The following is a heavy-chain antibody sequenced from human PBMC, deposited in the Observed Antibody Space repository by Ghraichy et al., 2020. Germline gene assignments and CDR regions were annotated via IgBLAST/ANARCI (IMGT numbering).Heavy chain of an antibody. Sequence: GSLRLSCAASGFTFSSYAMHWVRQAPGKGLEWVAVISYDGSNKYYADSVKGRFTISRDNSKNTLYLQMNSLRAEDTAVYYCARDLGGPDFDYWGQGTLVTVSS. V-gene: IGHV3-30*04. CDR3: ARDLGGPDFDY. CDR2: ISYDGSNK. D-gene: IGHD3-16*01. J-gene: IGHJ4*02. CDR1: GFTFSSYA.